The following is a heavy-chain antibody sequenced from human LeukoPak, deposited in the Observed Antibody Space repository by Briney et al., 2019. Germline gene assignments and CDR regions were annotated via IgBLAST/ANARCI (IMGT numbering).Heavy chain of an antibody. CDR3: ARARAVAGSARFDY. CDR2: INHSGST. D-gene: IGHD6-19*01. V-gene: IGHV4-34*01. CDR1: GGSFSGYY. Sequence: SETLSLTCAVYGGSFSGYYWSWIRQPPGKGLEWIGEINHSGSTNYTPSLKSRVTISVDTSKNQFSLKLCSVTAADTAVYYCARARAVAGSARFDYWGQGTLVTVSS. J-gene: IGHJ4*02.